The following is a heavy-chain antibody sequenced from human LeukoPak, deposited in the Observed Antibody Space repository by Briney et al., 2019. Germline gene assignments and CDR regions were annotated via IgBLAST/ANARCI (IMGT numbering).Heavy chain of an antibody. V-gene: IGHV1-8*01. CDR2: MNPNSGNT. D-gene: IGHD3-3*01. CDR3: ARHPDHYDFWSGALMAFDI. J-gene: IGHJ3*02. Sequence: ASVKVSCKASGYTFTSYDINWVRQAPGQGLEWMGWMNPNSGNTGYAQKFQGRVTMTRNTSISTAYMELSSLRSEDTAVYYCARHPDHYDFWSGALMAFDIWGQGTMVTVSS. CDR1: GYTFTSYD.